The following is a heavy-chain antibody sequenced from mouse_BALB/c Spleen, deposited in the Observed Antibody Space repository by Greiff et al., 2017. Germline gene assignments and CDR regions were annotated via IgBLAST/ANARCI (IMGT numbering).Heavy chain of an antibody. D-gene: IGHD2-14*01. CDR2: INPGSGGN. CDR3: ARSYYRYAMDY. CDR1: GYAFTNYL. Sequence: QVQLKQSGAELVRPGTSVKVSCKASGYAFTNYLIEWVKQRPGQGLEWIGVINPGSGGNNYNEKFKGKATLTADKSSSTAYMQLSSLTSDDSAVYFCARSYYRYAMDYWGQGTSVTVSS. J-gene: IGHJ4*01. V-gene: IGHV1-54*01.